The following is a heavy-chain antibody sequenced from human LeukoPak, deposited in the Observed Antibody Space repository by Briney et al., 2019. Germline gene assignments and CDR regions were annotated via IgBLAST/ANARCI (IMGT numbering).Heavy chain of an antibody. CDR1: GYIFTDYG. CDR3: ARDRGGMAVA. CDR2: VSGYNGNT. D-gene: IGHD6-19*01. Sequence: ASVKVSCKASGYIFTDYGIAWVRQAPGQGLEWIGLVSGYNGNTNYAQKFQDRVTMTRDASASSVFMELRSLTSDDTAVYYCARDRGGMAVAWGQGILVTVS. J-gene: IGHJ5*02. V-gene: IGHV1-18*01.